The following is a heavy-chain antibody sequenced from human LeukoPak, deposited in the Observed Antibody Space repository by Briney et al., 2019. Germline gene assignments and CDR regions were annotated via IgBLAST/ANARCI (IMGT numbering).Heavy chain of an antibody. V-gene: IGHV4-39*07. CDR1: GASISNSSHY. CDR3: ARVVAVAGTFPDS. Sequence: SETLSLTCIVSGASISNSSHYWGWICQPPGKGLEWIGNIYYTGTTYYAPSLKSRVTISIDTSKSQFSLKVSSVTAADTAVYYCARVVAVAGTFPDSWGQGTLVTVSS. D-gene: IGHD6-19*01. J-gene: IGHJ4*02. CDR2: IYYTGTT.